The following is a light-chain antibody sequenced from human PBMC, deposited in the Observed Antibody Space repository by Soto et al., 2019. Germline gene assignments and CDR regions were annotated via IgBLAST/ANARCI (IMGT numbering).Light chain of an antibody. Sequence: QAVMTQPPSDSGTPGQRVTISCSGSSSNIGSNTVSWYQQLPGTAPKLLIYRNNQRPSGVPDRFSGSKSGTSASLAISGLKSEDEADYYCAAWDESLNGVVFGGGTKLTVL. CDR3: AAWDESLNGVV. J-gene: IGLJ2*01. CDR2: RNN. CDR1: SSNIGSNT. V-gene: IGLV1-44*01.